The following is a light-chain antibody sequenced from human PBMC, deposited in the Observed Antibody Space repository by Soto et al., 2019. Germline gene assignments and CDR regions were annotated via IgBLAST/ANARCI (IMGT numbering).Light chain of an antibody. CDR3: QQSHSTPRT. J-gene: IGKJ1*01. CDR1: QSISSY. CDR2: ATS. Sequence: DIQMTQSPSSLSASVGDRVAITCRASQSISSYLNWYQQKPGKAPKLLIYATSSLQSGVPSRFSGSGYGTDFTLTINSLQPEDFATYYCQQSHSTPRTFGQGTKVDIK. V-gene: IGKV1-39*01.